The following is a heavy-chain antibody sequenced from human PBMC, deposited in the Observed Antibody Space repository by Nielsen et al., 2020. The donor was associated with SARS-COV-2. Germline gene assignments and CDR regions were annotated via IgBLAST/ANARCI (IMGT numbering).Heavy chain of an antibody. CDR3: ARDEIAVAGTFDY. Sequence: GESLKISCAASGFTFSSYWMSWVRQAPGKGLEWVANIKQDGSEKYYVDSVKGRFTISRDNAKNPLYLQMNSLRAEDTAVYYCARDEIAVAGTFDYWGQGTLVTVSS. D-gene: IGHD6-19*01. CDR2: IKQDGSEK. V-gene: IGHV3-7*01. CDR1: GFTFSSYW. J-gene: IGHJ4*02.